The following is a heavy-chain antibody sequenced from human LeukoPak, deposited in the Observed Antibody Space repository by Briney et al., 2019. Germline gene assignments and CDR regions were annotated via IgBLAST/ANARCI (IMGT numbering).Heavy chain of an antibody. CDR3: ARHIGGGIEDMDV. D-gene: IGHD3-16*02. CDR1: GGSIGTYY. V-gene: IGHV4-59*08. CDR2: IYVTGST. J-gene: IGHJ6*03. Sequence: PSETLSLTCIVSGGSIGTYYWSWIRQSPGKGLEWIGYIYVTGSTRYNPYLQSRVTISVDASRNQFFLKMSSVTAADTAVYYCARHIGGGIEDMDVWGTGTKVTVSS.